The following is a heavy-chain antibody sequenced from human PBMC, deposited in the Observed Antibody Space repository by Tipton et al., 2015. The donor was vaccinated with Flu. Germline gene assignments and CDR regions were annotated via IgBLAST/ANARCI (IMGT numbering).Heavy chain of an antibody. V-gene: IGHV4-38-2*01. CDR1: GDSISTDYF. CDR3: ARRDFSNYVSDPNNWFDP. CDR2: IHRYGTT. Sequence: TLSLTCVVSGDSISTDYFWGWIRQPPGKGLEWIATIHRYGTTYYNPSLKSRVTISIDTSRNQFSLEMRSVTAADMAVYYCARRDFSNYVSDPNNWFDPWGQGILVTVSS. D-gene: IGHD4-11*01. J-gene: IGHJ5*02.